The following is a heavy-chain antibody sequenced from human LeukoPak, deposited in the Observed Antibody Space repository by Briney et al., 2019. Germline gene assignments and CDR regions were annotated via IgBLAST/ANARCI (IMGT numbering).Heavy chain of an antibody. CDR1: GFTFSSHE. Sequence: GSLRLSCAASGFTFSSHEMNWVRQAPGKGLEWVSYISSSGSTIYYADSVKGRFTISRDNSKNTLYLQMNSLRAEDTAVYYCAKDLTYQLLVDNAFDIWGQGTMVTVSS. J-gene: IGHJ3*02. V-gene: IGHV3-48*03. CDR2: ISSSGSTI. D-gene: IGHD2-2*01. CDR3: AKDLTYQLLVDNAFDI.